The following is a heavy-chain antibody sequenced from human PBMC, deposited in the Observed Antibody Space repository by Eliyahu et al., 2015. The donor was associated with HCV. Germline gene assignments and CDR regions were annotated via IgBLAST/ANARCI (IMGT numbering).Heavy chain of an antibody. V-gene: IGHV3-74*01. D-gene: IGHD6-6*01. CDR3: ARGDARPIDY. Sequence: EVQLVESGGGLVQPGGSLRLSCAASGFTFNTYWMHWVRQAPGKGLVWVSRIDSGGSNTNYADSVKGRFTISRDNAKSTLYLQMNSLTVEDMAVYYCARGDARPIDYWGQGTLVTVSS. J-gene: IGHJ4*02. CDR2: IDSGGSNT. CDR1: GFTFNTYW.